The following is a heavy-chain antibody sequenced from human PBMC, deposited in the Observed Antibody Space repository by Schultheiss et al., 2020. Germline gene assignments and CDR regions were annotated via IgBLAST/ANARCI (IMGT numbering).Heavy chain of an antibody. V-gene: IGHV3-9*01. CDR1: GFTFDDYA. Sequence: GGSLRLSCAASGFTFDDYAMHWVRQAPGKGLEWVSGISWNSGSIGYVDSVKGRFTISRDNAKNSLYLQMNSLRAEDTAVYYCARGGEFTDYGDYVGVGFDYWGQGTMVTVSS. CDR2: ISWNSGSI. CDR3: ARGGEFTDYGDYVGVGFDY. J-gene: IGHJ4*02. D-gene: IGHD4-17*01.